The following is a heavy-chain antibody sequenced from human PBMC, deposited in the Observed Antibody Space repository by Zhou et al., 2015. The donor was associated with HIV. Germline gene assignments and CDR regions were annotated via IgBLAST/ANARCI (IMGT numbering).Heavy chain of an antibody. CDR1: GFTFSDYY. J-gene: IGHJ4*02. V-gene: IGHV3-11*04. CDR3: VRETPFIIVPAALARGFES. Sequence: QVQLVESGGDLVKPGGSLRLSCAASGFTFSDYYMTWVRQAPGKGLECLSYISGSGGTIFYADSVKGRFTISRDNANNSLFLQMNSLRAEDTAVYYCVRETPFIIVPAALARGFESWGQGTQVTVSS. D-gene: IGHD2-2*01. CDR2: ISGSGGTI.